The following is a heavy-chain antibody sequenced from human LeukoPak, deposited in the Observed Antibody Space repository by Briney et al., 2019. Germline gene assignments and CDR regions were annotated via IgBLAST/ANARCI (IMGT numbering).Heavy chain of an antibody. J-gene: IGHJ4*02. CDR2: IIPILGIA. CDR3: ARDSLTRIFDY. D-gene: IGHD2/OR15-2a*01. CDR1: GGTFSSYA. Sequence: GASVKVSCKASGGTFSSYAISWVRQAPGQGLEWMGRIIPILGIANYAQKFQGRVTITADKSTSTAYMELSSLRSDDTAVYYCARDSLTRIFDYWGQGTLVTVSS. V-gene: IGHV1-69*04.